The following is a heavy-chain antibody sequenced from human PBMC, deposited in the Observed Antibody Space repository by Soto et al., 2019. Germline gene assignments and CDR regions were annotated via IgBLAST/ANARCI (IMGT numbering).Heavy chain of an antibody. V-gene: IGHV1-69*01. J-gene: IGHJ4*02. Sequence: WVRQTHGQGLEWMGGIIPIFGTANHAQKFQGRVTITADESTSTAYMELRSLRSEDTAVYYCARGRGYDSGDYYYAYWAQGTVVTVSS. CDR3: ARGRGYDSGDYYYAY. D-gene: IGHD2-15*01. CDR2: IIPIFGTA.